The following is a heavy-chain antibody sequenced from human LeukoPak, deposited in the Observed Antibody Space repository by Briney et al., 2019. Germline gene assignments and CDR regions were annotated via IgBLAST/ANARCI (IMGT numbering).Heavy chain of an antibody. CDR2: IYYSGSP. CDR3: ARNRDGYNSFDY. Sequence: SETLSLTCTVSGGSINNGGYYWSWIRQHPGKGLEWIGYIYYSGSPYYNPSLRSRVTISVDTSKNHFSLKLSSVTAADTAVYYCARNRDGYNSFDYWGQGTLVTVSS. J-gene: IGHJ4*02. CDR1: GGSINNGGYY. D-gene: IGHD5-24*01. V-gene: IGHV4-31*03.